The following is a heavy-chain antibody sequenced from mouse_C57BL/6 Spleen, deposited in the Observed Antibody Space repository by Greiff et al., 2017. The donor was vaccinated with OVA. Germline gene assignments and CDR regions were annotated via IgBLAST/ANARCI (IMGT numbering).Heavy chain of an antibody. CDR2: IYPGDGDT. Sequence: LVESGAELVKPGASVKISCKASGYAFSSYWMNWVKQRPGKGLEWIGQIYPGDGDTNYNGKFKGKATLTADKSSSTAYMQLSSLTSEDSAVYFCARSPYGNYGNFDYWGQGTTLTVSS. J-gene: IGHJ2*01. V-gene: IGHV1-80*01. D-gene: IGHD2-1*01. CDR3: ARSPYGNYGNFDY. CDR1: GYAFSSYW.